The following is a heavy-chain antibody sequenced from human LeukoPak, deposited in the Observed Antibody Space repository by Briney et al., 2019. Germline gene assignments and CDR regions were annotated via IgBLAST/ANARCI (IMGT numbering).Heavy chain of an antibody. J-gene: IGHJ4*02. CDR3: AKAPVTTCSGAYCYPFDY. V-gene: IGHV3-23*01. Sequence: GGSLRLSCAASGFTFSSYAMHRVRQGPGKGLEWVSAISVSGNTYHADSVKGRFTISRDSSKNTLYLQMNSLRAGDAAVYYCAKAPVTTCSGAYCYPFDYWSQGTLVTVSS. CDR1: GFTFSSYA. D-gene: IGHD2-15*01. CDR2: ISVSGNT.